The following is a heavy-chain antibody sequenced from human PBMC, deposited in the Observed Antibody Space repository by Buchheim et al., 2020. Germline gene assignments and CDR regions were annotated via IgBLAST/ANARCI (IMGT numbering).Heavy chain of an antibody. CDR3: ARAPVFSYDSSGYFDY. J-gene: IGHJ4*02. Sequence: QVQLQESGPGLVKPSETLSLTCTVSGGSISSYYWSWIRQPPGKGLEWIGYIYYSGSTNYNPSLKSRVTISVDKSKNQFSLKLSSVTAADTAVYYCARAPVFSYDSSGYFDYWGQGTL. V-gene: IGHV4-59*01. D-gene: IGHD3-22*01. CDR2: IYYSGST. CDR1: GGSISSYY.